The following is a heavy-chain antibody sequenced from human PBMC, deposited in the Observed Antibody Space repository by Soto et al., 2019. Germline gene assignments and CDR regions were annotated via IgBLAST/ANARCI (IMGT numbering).Heavy chain of an antibody. CDR1: GASIGSGDYC. V-gene: IGHV4-31*02. D-gene: IGHD3-22*01. CDR2: IYYSGGT. CDR3: ASIYDSSGYYYGNNWFDP. Sequence: SETLSLNCTGTGASIGSGDYCWSWIRQHPGKGLEWIGYIYYSGGTYYNPSLKSRVTISVDTSKNQFSLELSSVTAADTAVYYCASIYDSSGYYYGNNWFDPWGQGTLVT. J-gene: IGHJ5*02.